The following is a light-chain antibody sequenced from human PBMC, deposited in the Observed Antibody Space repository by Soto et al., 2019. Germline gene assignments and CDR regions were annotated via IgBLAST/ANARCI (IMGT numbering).Light chain of an antibody. J-gene: IGKJ2*01. V-gene: IGKV3-20*01. Sequence: IVLTQSPGTLSLSPGERATLSCRASQSVSNSYFAWYQQKPGQAPRLLIYGTSNTATGIPARFSGSRSGTDFTLTISSLEPEDFAVYYCQQYRTSPYTFGQGTKLEIK. CDR2: GTS. CDR3: QQYRTSPYT. CDR1: QSVSNSY.